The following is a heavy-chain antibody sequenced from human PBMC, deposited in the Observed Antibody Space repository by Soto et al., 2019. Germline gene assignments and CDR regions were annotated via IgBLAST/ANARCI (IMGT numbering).Heavy chain of an antibody. CDR1: GGTFSSYA. J-gene: IGHJ6*02. CDR2: IIPIFGTA. V-gene: IGHV1-69*05. D-gene: IGHD3-10*01. CDR3: ARSDSLLWFGEFYGMDV. Sequence: SVKVSCKASGGTFSSYAISWVRQAPGQGLEWMGGIIPIFGTANYAQKFQGRVTITTDASTSTAYMELSSLRSEDTAVYYCARSDSLLWFGEFYGMDVWGQGTTVTVSS.